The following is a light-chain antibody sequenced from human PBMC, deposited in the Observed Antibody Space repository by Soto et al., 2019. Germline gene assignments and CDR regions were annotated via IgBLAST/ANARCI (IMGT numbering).Light chain of an antibody. CDR3: QAWDSSTVV. V-gene: IGLV3-1*01. J-gene: IGLJ2*01. Sequence: SYELTQPPSVSVSPGQTASITCSGDKLGDKYACWYQQKPGQSPVLVIYQDSKRPSGIPEQFSGSKSGNTATLTISGTQAMDEADYYCQAWDSSTVVFGAGTKLTVL. CDR1: KLGDKY. CDR2: QDS.